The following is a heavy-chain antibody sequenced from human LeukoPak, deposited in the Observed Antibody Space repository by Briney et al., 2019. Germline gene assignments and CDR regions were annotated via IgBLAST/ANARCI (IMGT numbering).Heavy chain of an antibody. Sequence: SVNVSCKASGYTCTSYYMHWVRQAPGQGLEWMGIINPSGGSTNYAQNFQDRITMTRDTSTGTVYMELSSLRSDDTAVYYCARAKYYDSIGYPLTFDYWGQGTLVTVSS. CDR1: GYTCTSYY. V-gene: IGHV1-46*01. CDR2: INPSGGST. D-gene: IGHD3-22*01. CDR3: ARAKYYDSIGYPLTFDY. J-gene: IGHJ4*02.